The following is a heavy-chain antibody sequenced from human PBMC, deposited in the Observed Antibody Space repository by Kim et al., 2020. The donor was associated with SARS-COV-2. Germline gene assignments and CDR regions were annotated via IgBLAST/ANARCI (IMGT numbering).Heavy chain of an antibody. CDR3: AREIIATGKTCDY. CDR2: INSNSGGT. J-gene: IGHJ4*02. Sequence: ASVKVSCKASGYTFTGYYIHWVRQAPEQGLEWMGWINSNSGGTNYAQKFQGRVTMTRDTSISTAYMELNRLISDDTAVYYCAREIIATGKTCDYWGQGTLVTVSS. D-gene: IGHD6-13*01. V-gene: IGHV1-2*02. CDR1: GYTFTGYY.